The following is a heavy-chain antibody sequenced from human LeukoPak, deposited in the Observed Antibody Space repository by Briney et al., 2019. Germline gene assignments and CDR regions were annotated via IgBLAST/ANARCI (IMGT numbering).Heavy chain of an antibody. Sequence: GRSLRLSCAASGFTFSSYGMHWVRQAPGKGLEWVSAISESGTGTYYADSVKGRFTIPRDNSKNTLSLQMNSLRAEDTAVYYCAKDIAQGYTFGSIEQDYWGQGTLVTVSS. CDR3: AKDIAQGYTFGSIEQDY. J-gene: IGHJ4*02. D-gene: IGHD5-18*01. V-gene: IGHV3-23*01. CDR1: GFTFSSYG. CDR2: ISESGTGT.